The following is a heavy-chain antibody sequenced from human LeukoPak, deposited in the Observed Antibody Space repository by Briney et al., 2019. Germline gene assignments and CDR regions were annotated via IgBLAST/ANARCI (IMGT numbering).Heavy chain of an antibody. J-gene: IGHJ3*02. CDR2: IYSGGST. CDR1: GFTVSTKY. Sequence: GGSLRLSCAASGFTVSTKYMGWVRQAPGKGLEWVSHIYSGGSTYYAGSVKGRFTISRDNSKNTLNLQMNSLRAEGTAVYYCVRGSDAFDIWGQGTMVTVSS. V-gene: IGHV3-53*01. CDR3: VRGSDAFDI.